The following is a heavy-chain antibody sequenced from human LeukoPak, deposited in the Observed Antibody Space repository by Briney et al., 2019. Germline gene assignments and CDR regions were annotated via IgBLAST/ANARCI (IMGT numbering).Heavy chain of an antibody. Sequence: GRSLRLSCAASGFTFSGFRMNWGRQAPGKGLEWVSYIGRSGKNIFYTDSLRGRFIISRDNAQNSLYLQMNSLRDEDTAVYYCARDVYYDSGTPAWYFDLWGRGTLVTVSS. V-gene: IGHV3-48*02. CDR2: IGRSGKNI. D-gene: IGHD3-10*01. CDR3: ARDVYYDSGTPAWYFDL. CDR1: GFTFSGFR. J-gene: IGHJ2*01.